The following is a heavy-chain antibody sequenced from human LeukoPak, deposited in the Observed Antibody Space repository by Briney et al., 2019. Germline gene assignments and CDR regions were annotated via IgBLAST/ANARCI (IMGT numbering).Heavy chain of an antibody. J-gene: IGHJ4*02. D-gene: IGHD6-13*01. CDR1: GFTFSSNA. CDR2: MSGDATST. V-gene: IGHV3-23*01. CDR3: AKRTSGSSWYSSDY. Sequence: GGSLRLSCAASGFTFSSNAMSWVRQAPGKGLEWVSTMSGDATSTYYADSVKGRFTISRDNSKNTLYLQMNSLRAEDTAVYYCAKRTSGSSWYSSDYWGQGTLVTVSS.